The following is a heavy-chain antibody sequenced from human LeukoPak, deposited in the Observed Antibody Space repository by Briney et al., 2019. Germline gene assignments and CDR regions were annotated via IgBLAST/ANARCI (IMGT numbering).Heavy chain of an antibody. Sequence: ASVKVSCKASGYTFTSYAMHWVRQAPGQRLEWMGWINAGNGNTKYSQKFQGRGTITRDTSASTAYMELSSLRSEGTAVYYCARQEKWELLYFDSWGQGTLVTVSS. J-gene: IGHJ4*02. D-gene: IGHD1-26*01. CDR3: ARQEKWELLYFDS. CDR2: INAGNGNT. CDR1: GYTFTSYA. V-gene: IGHV1-3*01.